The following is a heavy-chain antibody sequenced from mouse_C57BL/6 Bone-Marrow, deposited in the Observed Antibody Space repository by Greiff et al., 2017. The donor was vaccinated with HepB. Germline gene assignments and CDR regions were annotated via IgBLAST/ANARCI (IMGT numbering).Heavy chain of an antibody. D-gene: IGHD1-1*01. Sequence: QVQLQQSGAELVRPGTSVKVSCKASGYAFTNYLIEWVKQRPGQGLEWIGVINPGSGGTNYNEKFKGKATLTADKSSSTAYMQLSSLTSEDSAVYVCARKGDSSFYYFDYWGQGTTLTVSS. J-gene: IGHJ2*01. V-gene: IGHV1-54*01. CDR3: ARKGDSSFYYFDY. CDR2: INPGSGGT. CDR1: GYAFTNYL.